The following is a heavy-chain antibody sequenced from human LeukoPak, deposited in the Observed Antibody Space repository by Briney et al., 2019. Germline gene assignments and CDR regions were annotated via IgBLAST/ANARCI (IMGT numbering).Heavy chain of an antibody. CDR1: GFTFDDYG. Sequence: PGGSLRLSCAASGFTFDDYGMSWVRQAPGKGLEWVAVISYDGSNKYYADSVKGRFTISRDNSKNTLYLQMNSLRAEDTAVYYCARDAESDYSTLGLDYWGQGTLVTVSS. D-gene: IGHD4-11*01. CDR2: ISYDGSNK. V-gene: IGHV3-30*03. J-gene: IGHJ4*02. CDR3: ARDAESDYSTLGLDY.